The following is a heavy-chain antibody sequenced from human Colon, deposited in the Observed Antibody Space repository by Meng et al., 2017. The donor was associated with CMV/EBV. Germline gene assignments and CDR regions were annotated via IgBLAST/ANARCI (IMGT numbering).Heavy chain of an antibody. CDR2: IKQDGSET. J-gene: IGHJ4*02. CDR1: GFTFTSYW. CDR3: ARGASASYRTPPGY. D-gene: IGHD1-26*01. Sequence: GRSLRLSCAASGFTFTSYWMSWVRQAPGKGLEWVANIKQDGSETYYVDSVKGRFTISRDNAKNSLYLQMNSLSAEDTAVYYCARGASASYRTPPGYWGQGTLVTVSS. V-gene: IGHV3-7*01.